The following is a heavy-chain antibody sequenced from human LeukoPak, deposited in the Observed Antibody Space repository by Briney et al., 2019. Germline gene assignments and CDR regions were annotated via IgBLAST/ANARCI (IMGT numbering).Heavy chain of an antibody. CDR3: ARTIVGATIGYYYYMDV. CDR1: GGSVSSSSYY. J-gene: IGHJ6*03. CDR2: IYYSGST. V-gene: IGHV4-39*07. Sequence: SETLSLTCSVSGGSVSSSSYYWGWIRQPPGKGLEWIGIIYYSGSTYYNPSLTSRITISVDTSKNQFSLKLSSVTAADTAVHYCARTIVGATIGYYYYMDVWGRGTAVTVSS. D-gene: IGHD1-26*01.